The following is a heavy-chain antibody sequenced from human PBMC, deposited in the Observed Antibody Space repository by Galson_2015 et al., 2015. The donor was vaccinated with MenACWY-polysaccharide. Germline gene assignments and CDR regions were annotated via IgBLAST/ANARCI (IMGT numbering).Heavy chain of an antibody. Sequence: SLRLSCAASGFTFGSYAMGWVRQAPGKGLEWVSSISGSGLTTFYAESVKGRFTISRDNAQNILSLQMNSLRADDTARYFCAKVTEIASARRPLDVWGQGTMVTVAS. CDR2: ISGSGLTT. CDR1: GFTFGSYA. J-gene: IGHJ3*01. D-gene: IGHD5-24*01. V-gene: IGHV3-23*01. CDR3: AKVTEIASARRPLDV.